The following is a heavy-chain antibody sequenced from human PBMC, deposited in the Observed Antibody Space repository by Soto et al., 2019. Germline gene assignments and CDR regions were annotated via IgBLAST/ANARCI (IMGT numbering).Heavy chain of an antibody. Sequence: EVQLVESGGGLVQAGRSLRLSCAASGFSFDDYAMHWVRLAPGKGPEWVSGISWNSGSIGYADSVKGRFTISRDNDKNYLYLQMNSLRVEDTALYYCAKDPEVDGEGVSCYPTWCQGTRVTVSS. D-gene: IGHD2-15*01. V-gene: IGHV3-9*01. CDR1: GFSFDDYA. CDR3: AKDPEVDGEGVSCYPT. CDR2: ISWNSGSI. J-gene: IGHJ5*02.